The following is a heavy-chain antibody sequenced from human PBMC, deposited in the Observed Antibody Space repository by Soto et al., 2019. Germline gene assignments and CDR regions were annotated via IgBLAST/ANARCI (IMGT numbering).Heavy chain of an antibody. CDR2: VDYTGNT. D-gene: IGHD2-15*01. Sequence: PSETLSLTCTVSTDSMDGFYWNWVRQPPGKGLEWIGYVDYTGNTNYNPSLRSRVSISIDTSKNQFSLQLSSVIAADTAIYYCVRDATLRHWGHGTLVTVSS. V-gene: IGHV4-59*01. J-gene: IGHJ4*01. CDR3: VRDATLRH. CDR1: TDSMDGFY.